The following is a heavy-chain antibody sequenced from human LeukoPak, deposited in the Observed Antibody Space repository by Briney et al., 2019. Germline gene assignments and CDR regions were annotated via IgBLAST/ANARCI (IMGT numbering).Heavy chain of an antibody. CDR2: ISHDARTK. V-gene: IGHV3-30*04. CDR1: GFNFDNFA. CDR3: ARPSPPGDGYNPPDH. D-gene: IGHD5-24*01. Sequence: GGSLRLSCVVSGFNFDNFAMHWVRQTLGKGLEWVAVISHDARTKYYADSMKGRITISRDNSKNTLFLQMNNLRTEDTAVYFCARPSPPGDGYNPPDHWGQGTLVTVSS. J-gene: IGHJ5*02.